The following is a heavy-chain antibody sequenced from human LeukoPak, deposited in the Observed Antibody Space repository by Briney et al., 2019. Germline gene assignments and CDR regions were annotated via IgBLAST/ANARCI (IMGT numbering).Heavy chain of an antibody. J-gene: IGHJ4*02. CDR1: GFTFSSYA. V-gene: IGHV3-30-3*01. CDR3: ARDLPGDY. D-gene: IGHD1-14*01. Sequence: PGGSLRLSCAASGFTFSSYAMHWVRQSPGKGLEWVAVISYDGSNKYYADSVKGRFTISRDNSKNTLYLQMNSLRAEDTAVYYCARDLPGDYWGQGTQVTVSS. CDR2: ISYDGSNK.